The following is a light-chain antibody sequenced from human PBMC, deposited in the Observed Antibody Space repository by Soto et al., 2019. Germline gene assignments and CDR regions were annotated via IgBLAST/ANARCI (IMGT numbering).Light chain of an antibody. Sequence: EIVLTQSPGTLSLSPGETATLSCRASQTVGTNFLAWYQQKPGQAPRLLMFGTSNRATDIPDRFGGSGSGTDFTLTISRLEPEDVAVYYCQHYSRTPPWTFGQGTKVEIK. CDR1: QTVGTNF. J-gene: IGKJ1*01. CDR3: QHYSRTPPWT. V-gene: IGKV3-20*01. CDR2: GTS.